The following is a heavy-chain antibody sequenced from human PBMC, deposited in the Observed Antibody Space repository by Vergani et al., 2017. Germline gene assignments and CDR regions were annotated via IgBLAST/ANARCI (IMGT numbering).Heavy chain of an antibody. V-gene: IGHV3-30*03. Sequence: QVQLVESGGGVVQPGRSLRLSCVVSGFTSSYYGMHWVRQAPGKGLEWVAVISYDGTQKYYADSVKGRFTISRDNSKSTLYLQMNSLITEYTAVYYCATKSCGTPGCQIGYFREWGQGTLVTVSS. CDR2: ISYDGTQK. CDR3: ATKSCGTPGCQIGYFRE. J-gene: IGHJ1*01. D-gene: IGHD1-1*01. CDR1: GFTSSYYG.